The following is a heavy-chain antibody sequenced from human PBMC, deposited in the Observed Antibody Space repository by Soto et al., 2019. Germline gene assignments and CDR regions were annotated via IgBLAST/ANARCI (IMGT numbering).Heavy chain of an antibody. CDR1: GGSLSDYY. Sequence: QGQLQQWGAGLLKSSETLSLTCAVYGGSLSDYYWSWIHQPPGKGLEWIGEIKHSRSTNYNPSLKSRVTISVDTSKNQFYLKVSSVTAAATAVYYGARTPRAVAGSAGMDVWGQGTTVTVSS. D-gene: IGHD6-19*01. CDR2: IKHSRST. V-gene: IGHV4-34*01. J-gene: IGHJ6*02. CDR3: ARTPRAVAGSAGMDV.